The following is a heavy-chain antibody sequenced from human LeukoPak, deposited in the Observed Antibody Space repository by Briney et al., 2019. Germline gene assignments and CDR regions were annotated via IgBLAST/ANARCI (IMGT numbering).Heavy chain of an antibody. CDR1: GGSISSSSYY. CDR3: ARVGPLTTKVTTGGVDY. CDR2: IYYSGST. V-gene: IGHV4-39*07. Sequence: SETLSLTCTVPGGSISSSSYYWGWIRQPPGKGLEWIGSIYYSGSTYYNPSLKSRVTISVDTSKNQFSLKLSSVTAADPAVYYCARVGPLTTKVTTGGVDYWGQGTLVTVSS. D-gene: IGHD4-17*01. J-gene: IGHJ4*02.